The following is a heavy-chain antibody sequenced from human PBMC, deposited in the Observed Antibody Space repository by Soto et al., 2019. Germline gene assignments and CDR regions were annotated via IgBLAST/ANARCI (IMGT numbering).Heavy chain of an antibody. V-gene: IGHV4-30-4*01. Sequence: SETLSLSCTVSGGSISSGDYYWSWIRQPPGKGLEWIGTIFYSGSTYYNPSLKSRVTISVDTSKNQFSLRLISVTAADTAVYYCASGPSGNKVDYRGQRTLDTGSS. D-gene: IGHD1-1*01. J-gene: IGHJ4*02. CDR2: IFYSGST. CDR3: ASGPSGNKVDY. CDR1: GGSISSGDYY.